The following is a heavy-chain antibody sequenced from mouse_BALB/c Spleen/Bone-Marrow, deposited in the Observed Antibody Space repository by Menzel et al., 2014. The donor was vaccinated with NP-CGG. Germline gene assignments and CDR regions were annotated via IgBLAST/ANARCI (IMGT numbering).Heavy chain of an antibody. V-gene: IGHV1-67*01. D-gene: IGHD2-14*01. CDR1: GYTFTVYG. J-gene: IGHJ4*01. CDR2: ISLYSGNT. Sequence: QVQLQQSGPELVRPGVSVKLSCKGSGYTFTVYGMHWVKQSHAKSLEWIGLISLYSGNTNYNQKFKDKATMTVDKSSSTAYMELTRMTSDDSAIYYCARGDYKYDETMDYRVQRTSVTASS. CDR3: ARGDYKYDETMDY.